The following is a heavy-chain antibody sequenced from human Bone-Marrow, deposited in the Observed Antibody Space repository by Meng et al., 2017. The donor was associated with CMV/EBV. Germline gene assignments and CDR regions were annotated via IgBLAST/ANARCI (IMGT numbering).Heavy chain of an antibody. CDR2: INPSGGST. D-gene: IGHD2-2*01. V-gene: IGHV1-46*01. Sequence: ASVKVSCKASGYTFTSYYMHWVRQAPGQGLEWIGIINPSGGSTSYAQKLQGRVTMTTDTSTSTAYMELRSLRSDDTAVYYCARGARSCSSTSCYPSPLGYWGQGTLVTASS. J-gene: IGHJ4*02. CDR3: ARGARSCSSTSCYPSPLGY. CDR1: GYTFTSYY.